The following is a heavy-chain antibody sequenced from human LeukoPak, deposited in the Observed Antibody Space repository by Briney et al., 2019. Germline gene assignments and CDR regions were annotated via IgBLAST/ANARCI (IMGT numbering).Heavy chain of an antibody. CDR3: ARGLGRGYSYGYGY. J-gene: IGHJ4*02. CDR1: GGTFSSYA. Sequence: GASVKVSCKASGGTFSSYAISWVRQAPGQGLEWMGGIIPIFGTANYAQKFQGRVTITTDESTSTAYMELSSLRSEDTAVYYCARGLGRGYSYGYGYWGQGTLVTVSS. D-gene: IGHD5-18*01. V-gene: IGHV1-69*05. CDR2: IIPIFGTA.